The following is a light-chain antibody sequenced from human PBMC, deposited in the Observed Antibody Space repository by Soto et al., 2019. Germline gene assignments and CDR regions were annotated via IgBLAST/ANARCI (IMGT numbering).Light chain of an antibody. CDR1: QGIGST. CDR2: DAS. V-gene: IGKV3-15*01. Sequence: EIVMTQSPATLSVSPGERATLSCRASQGIGSTLAWYQQKPGQTPKLLIYDASTRATGVPARFSGGGSGTEFTLTINSLQSEDFAVYYCQQYSSPPQTFGQGTMVDI. J-gene: IGKJ1*01. CDR3: QQYSSPPQT.